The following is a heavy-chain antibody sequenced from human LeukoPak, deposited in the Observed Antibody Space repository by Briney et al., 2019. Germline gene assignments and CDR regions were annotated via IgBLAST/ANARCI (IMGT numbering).Heavy chain of an antibody. J-gene: IGHJ4*02. CDR3: AREQGSWTDY. Sequence: GGSLRLSCAASGFTFSSYSMNWVRQAPGRGLEWVSSISSSSSYIYYADSVKGRFTISRDNAKNSLYLQMNSLRAEDTAVYYCAREQGSWTDYWGQGTLVTVSS. D-gene: IGHD6-13*01. V-gene: IGHV3-21*01. CDR1: GFTFSSYS. CDR2: ISSSSSYI.